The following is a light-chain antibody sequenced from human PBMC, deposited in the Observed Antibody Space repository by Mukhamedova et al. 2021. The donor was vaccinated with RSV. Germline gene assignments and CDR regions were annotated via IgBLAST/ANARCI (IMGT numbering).Light chain of an antibody. CDR2: YDS. V-gene: IGLV2-14*04. CDR3: SSYTSSSTLI. CDR1: GDKS. Sequence: GDKSVHWYQQKPGQAPLLVIHYDSDRPSGVSNRFSGSKSGKTASLTISGLQAEDEADYYCSSYTSSSTLIFGTGTTVTVL. J-gene: IGLJ1*01.